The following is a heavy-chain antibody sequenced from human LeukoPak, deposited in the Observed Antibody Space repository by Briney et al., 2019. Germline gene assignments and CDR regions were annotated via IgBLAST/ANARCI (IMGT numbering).Heavy chain of an antibody. CDR1: GFTFSGSA. Sequence: GGSLRLSCAASGFTFSGSAMHWVRQASGKGLEWVGRIRSKANNYATAYAASVKGRFTISRDDSKNTAYLQMNSLKTEDTALYYCTRLSWVGAPHDALDIWGQGTMVTVSS. J-gene: IGHJ3*02. D-gene: IGHD1-26*01. CDR3: TRLSWVGAPHDALDI. V-gene: IGHV3-73*01. CDR2: IRSKANNYAT.